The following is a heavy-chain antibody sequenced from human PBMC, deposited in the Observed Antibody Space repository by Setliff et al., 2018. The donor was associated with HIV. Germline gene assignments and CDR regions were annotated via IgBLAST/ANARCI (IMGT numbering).Heavy chain of an antibody. V-gene: IGHV1-2*02. J-gene: IGHJ4*02. D-gene: IGHD5-12*01. CDR1: GYTFTDYS. CDR2: YTPNSGGT. Sequence: ASVKVSCKASGYTFTDYSIHWVRQAPGQGLEWMGWYTPNSGGTNYAQKFQGRVTMAGDTSIGTAFMEVTRLSSDDTAVYYCARSGYSGYGTNDNWGQGTLVTVSS. CDR3: ARSGYSGYGTNDN.